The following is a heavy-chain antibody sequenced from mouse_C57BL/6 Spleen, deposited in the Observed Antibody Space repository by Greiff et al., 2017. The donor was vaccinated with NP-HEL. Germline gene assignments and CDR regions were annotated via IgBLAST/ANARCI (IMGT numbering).Heavy chain of an antibody. J-gene: IGHJ4*01. CDR3: VRHYDGYYDYAMDY. CDR1: GFSFNTYA. Sequence: EVKVVESGGGLVQPKGSLKLSCAASGFSFNTYAMNWVRQAPGKGLEWVARIRSKSNNYATYYADSVKDRFTISRDDSESMLYLQMNNLKTEDTAMYYCVRHYDGYYDYAMDYWGQGTSVTVSS. D-gene: IGHD2-3*01. V-gene: IGHV10-1*01. CDR2: IRSKSNNYAT.